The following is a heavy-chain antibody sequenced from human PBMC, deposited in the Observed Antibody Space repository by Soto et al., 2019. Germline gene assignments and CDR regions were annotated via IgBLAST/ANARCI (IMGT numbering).Heavy chain of an antibody. Sequence: GGSLRLSCAASGFTFSSYSVSWVRQAPGKGLEWVSYISTSGSTINYADSVKGRFTISRDNAKNSLYLQMNSLRAEDTAVYYCARVSPPPDYWGQGTLVTVPS. CDR1: GFTFSSYS. CDR2: ISTSGSTI. CDR3: ARVSPPPDY. J-gene: IGHJ4*02. V-gene: IGHV3-11*01.